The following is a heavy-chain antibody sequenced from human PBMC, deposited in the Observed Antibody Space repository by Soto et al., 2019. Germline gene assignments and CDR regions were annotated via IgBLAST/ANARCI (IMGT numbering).Heavy chain of an antibody. J-gene: IGHJ4*02. CDR2: LSYEGSEE. V-gene: IGHV3-30*03. CDR1: GFNFGVFG. Sequence: GGSLRLSCAASGFNFGVFGVHWVRQAPGRGLEWLSVLSYEGSEEYYADSVRGRFTISRDNSKNTLFLQMDSLRVDDTGVYYCALTRRSSLLEVAGPGFEYWGQGTLVTVSS. CDR3: ALTRRSSLLEVAGPGFEY. D-gene: IGHD6-19*01.